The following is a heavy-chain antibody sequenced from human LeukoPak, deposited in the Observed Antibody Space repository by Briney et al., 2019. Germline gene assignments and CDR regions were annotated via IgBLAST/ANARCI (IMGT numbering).Heavy chain of an antibody. CDR1: GYTFSNYG. CDR2: ISSYNDNT. Sequence: ASVKVSCKASGYTFSNYGISWVRQAPGQGLEWMVWISSYNDNTNYAQKFQGRVTMTGDTSTSTVYMELSSLRSEDTAVYFCPRDGDENSSSWSWFDPWGQGTLVTVSS. V-gene: IGHV1-18*01. D-gene: IGHD6-13*01. CDR3: PRDGDENSSSWSWFDP. J-gene: IGHJ5*02.